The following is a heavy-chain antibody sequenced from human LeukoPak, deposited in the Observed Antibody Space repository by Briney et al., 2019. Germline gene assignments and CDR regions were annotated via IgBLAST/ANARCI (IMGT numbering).Heavy chain of an antibody. CDR3: ARPEDYGDHFDY. V-gene: IGHV3-21*01. Sequence: PGGSLRLSCEASGFTFSSYSMNWVRQAPGKGLEWVSSIRSSSSYIYYADSVKGRFTISRDNAKNSLYLQMNSLRAEDTAVYYCARPEDYGDHFDYWGQGTLVTVSS. D-gene: IGHD4-17*01. CDR1: GFTFSSYS. CDR2: IRSSSSYI. J-gene: IGHJ4*02.